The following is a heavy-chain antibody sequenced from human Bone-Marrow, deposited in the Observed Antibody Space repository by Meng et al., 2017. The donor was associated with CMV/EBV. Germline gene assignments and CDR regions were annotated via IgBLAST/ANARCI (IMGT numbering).Heavy chain of an antibody. Sequence: GGSLRLSCVASSGFTLSGYAMHWVRQAPGKGLEWLAVISYDGSTEYHADAVRGRFSISRDNSKNTLYVHMNSLRPEDTAIYYCARAPWYWGQGTLVTGSS. CDR1: SGFTLSGYA. CDR2: ISYDGSTE. J-gene: IGHJ4*02. V-gene: IGHV3-30*04. CDR3: ARAPWY.